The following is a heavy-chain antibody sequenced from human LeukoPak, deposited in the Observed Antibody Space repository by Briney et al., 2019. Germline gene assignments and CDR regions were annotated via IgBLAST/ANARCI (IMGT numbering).Heavy chain of an antibody. CDR3: ARAGYYDSSGYYTFDY. CDR1: GGTFSSYA. V-gene: IGHV1-69*04. Sequence: ASVKVSCKASGGTFSSYAISWVRQAPGQGLEWMGRIIPIPGIANYAQKFQGRVTITADKSTSTAYMELSSLRSEDTAVYYCARAGYYDSSGYYTFDYWGQGTLVTVSS. D-gene: IGHD3-22*01. CDR2: IIPIPGIA. J-gene: IGHJ4*02.